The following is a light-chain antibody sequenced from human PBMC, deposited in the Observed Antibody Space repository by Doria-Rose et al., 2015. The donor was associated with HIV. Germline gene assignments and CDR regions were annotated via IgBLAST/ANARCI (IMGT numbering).Light chain of an antibody. CDR1: QSTGSF. CDR2: AAS. V-gene: IGKV1-39*01. J-gene: IGKJ4*01. Sequence: TQSPSSLSASVGDRVTITCRASQSTGSFLNWYQQKPGKAPKLLIYAASSLQNGFPSRFSGSGSGTDFTLTISSLQPEDFATYFCQQSYSTPLTLGGGTKVEIK. CDR3: QQSYSTPLT.